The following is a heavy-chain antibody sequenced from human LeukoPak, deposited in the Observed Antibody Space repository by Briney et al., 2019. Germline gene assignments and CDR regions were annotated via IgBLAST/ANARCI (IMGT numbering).Heavy chain of an antibody. D-gene: IGHD2-21*01. J-gene: IGHJ4*02. CDR1: GFTFSSYG. CDR2: SASTGRT. V-gene: IGHV3-23*01. Sequence: PGGSLRLSCAASGFTFSSYGMNWVRQAPGKGLEWVSGSASTGRTYYADSVKGRFTIYRDNSKNTLYLQMNSLRAEDTAIYHCAQDRAWGAYAYWGQGALVTVSS. CDR3: AQDRAWGAYAY.